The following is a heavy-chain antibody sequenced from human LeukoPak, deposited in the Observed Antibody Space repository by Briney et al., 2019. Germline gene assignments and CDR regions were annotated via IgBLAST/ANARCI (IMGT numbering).Heavy chain of an antibody. V-gene: IGHV1-18*01. CDR1: GYTFSGYG. J-gene: IGHJ4*02. Sequence: ASVKVSCKTSGYTFSGYGISWVRQAPGQGLEWMGWITGSNGNTNYAPSLQGRVTMTKDTSTNTAYMELTSLRSDDTAVYYCARDQRNSGSYRFEYWGQGTLVTVSS. CDR2: ITGSNGNT. D-gene: IGHD1-26*01. CDR3: ARDQRNSGSYRFEY.